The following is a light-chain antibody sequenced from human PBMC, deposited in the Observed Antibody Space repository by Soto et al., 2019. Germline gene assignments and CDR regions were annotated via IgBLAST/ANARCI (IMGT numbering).Light chain of an antibody. CDR3: QQYETSPRT. CDR1: QSVGSGY. J-gene: IGKJ1*01. CDR2: DAA. V-gene: IGKV3-20*01. Sequence: EIVLTQSPGTLSLSPGERATLSCRASQSVGSGYLAWYQQKPGQTPRLLIYDAASRATGIPDRFSGSGSGTDFTLTISRLEPEDFAVYYCQQYETSPRTFGQGTKVEIK.